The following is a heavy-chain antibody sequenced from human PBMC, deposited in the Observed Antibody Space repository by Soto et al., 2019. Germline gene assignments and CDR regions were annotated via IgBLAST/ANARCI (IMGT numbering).Heavy chain of an antibody. J-gene: IGHJ5*02. D-gene: IGHD3-3*01. CDR1: GVSISSGGYY. Sequence: SVTLSLTCTVSGVSISSGGYYWGWIRQHPGKGLEWIGNIYHSGDTYYNPSLRSRVTISADTSENKFSLTLKSVTAADTAVYFCAKDFGRSAIGPWGQGTSITVSS. CDR3: AKDFGRSAIGP. V-gene: IGHV4-31*03. CDR2: IYHSGDT.